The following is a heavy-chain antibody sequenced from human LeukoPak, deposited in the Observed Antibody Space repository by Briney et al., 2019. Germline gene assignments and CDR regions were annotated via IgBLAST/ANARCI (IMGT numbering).Heavy chain of an antibody. Sequence: PGGSLRLSCAASGFTFINYWMNWARQAPGKGLEWVANIKPDGSGKYYADSVKGRFTISRDNAKDSLYLQMNSLRGDDTAVYYCARESFEYWGQGVLVTVSS. CDR2: IKPDGSGK. CDR3: ARESFEY. CDR1: GFTFINYW. J-gene: IGHJ4*02. V-gene: IGHV3-7*04.